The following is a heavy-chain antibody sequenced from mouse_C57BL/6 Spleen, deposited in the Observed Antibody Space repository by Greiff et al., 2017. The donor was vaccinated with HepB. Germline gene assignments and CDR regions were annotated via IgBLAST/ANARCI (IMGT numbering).Heavy chain of an antibody. CDR1: GFNIKDDY. J-gene: IGHJ4*01. CDR3: TTSTTARAMDY. V-gene: IGHV14-4*01. CDR2: IDPENGDT. D-gene: IGHD1-2*01. Sequence: EVQLQQSGAELVRPGASVKLSCTASGFNIKDDYMHWVKQRPEHGLEWIGWIDPENGDTEYASKFQGKATITADTSSNTAYLQLSSLTSEDTAVYYCTTSTTARAMDYWGQGTSVTVSS.